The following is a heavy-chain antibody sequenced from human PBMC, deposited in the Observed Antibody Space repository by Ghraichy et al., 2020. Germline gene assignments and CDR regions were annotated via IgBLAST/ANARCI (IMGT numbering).Heavy chain of an antibody. CDR1: GFTFSSYS. V-gene: IGHV3-21*01. Sequence: RGSLRLSCAASGFTFSSYSMNWVRQAPGKGLEWVSSISSSSSYIYYADSVKGRFTISRDNAKNSLYLQMNSLRAEDTAVYYCARDEGRYCSSTSCFKGENYFDYWGQGTLVTVSS. J-gene: IGHJ4*02. D-gene: IGHD2-2*01. CDR2: ISSSSSYI. CDR3: ARDEGRYCSSTSCFKGENYFDY.